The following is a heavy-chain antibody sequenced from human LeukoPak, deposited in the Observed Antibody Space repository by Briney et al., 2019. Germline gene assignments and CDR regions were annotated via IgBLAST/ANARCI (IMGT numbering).Heavy chain of an antibody. D-gene: IGHD6-13*01. CDR2: IYSGGST. CDR1: GFTASSNY. Sequence: GGSLRLSCAASGFTASSNYMSWVRQAPGKGLEWVSVIYSGGSTYYADSVKGRFTISRDNSKNTLYLQMNSLRAEDTAVYYCATSRGSWPDYFDYWGQGTLVTVSS. V-gene: IGHV3-66*01. J-gene: IGHJ4*02. CDR3: ATSRGSWPDYFDY.